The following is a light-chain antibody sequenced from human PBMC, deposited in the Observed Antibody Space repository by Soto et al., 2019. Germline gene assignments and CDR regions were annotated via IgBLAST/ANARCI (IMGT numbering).Light chain of an antibody. CDR3: CSSGGSPTYV. CDR2: EVN. CDR1: RSNVGSYKL. J-gene: IGLJ1*01. Sequence: QSALSQPSSLSVSPGQWITISFTGTRSNVGSYKLVSWYQQHPGKAPKLIIFEVNKRPSGVSNRFYGSKSGNTASLTISGLKVEDEADYYCCSSGGSPTYVFGTGTRSPS. V-gene: IGLV2-23*02.